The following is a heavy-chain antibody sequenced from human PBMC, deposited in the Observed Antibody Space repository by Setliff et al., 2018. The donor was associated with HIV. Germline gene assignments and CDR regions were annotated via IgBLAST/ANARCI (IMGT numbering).Heavy chain of an antibody. D-gene: IGHD3-22*01. V-gene: IGHV5-51*01. CDR2: IYPGDSET. J-gene: IGHJ4*02. CDR3: ASWRSSGSHWC. CDR1: GYRFSDYW. Sequence: GESLKISCQASGYRFSDYWINWVRQMPGKGLEWMGIIYPGDSETRYSPSFQGQVTMSADKSISTAYLQWSSLKASDTAMYYCASWRSSGSHWCWGQGTLVTVSS.